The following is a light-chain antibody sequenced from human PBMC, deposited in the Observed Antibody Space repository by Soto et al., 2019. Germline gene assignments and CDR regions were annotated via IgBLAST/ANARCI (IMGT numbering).Light chain of an antibody. Sequence: EIVMTQSPATLSVSPGERATLSCRASQSVSSNLAWYQQKPGQAPRRLLYVASSRDTGITARFSGSGSGTEFTLTISSLQSEDFAVYYCQQYNNWPPTWTFGQGTKVEIK. V-gene: IGKV3-15*01. CDR3: QQYNNWPPTWT. CDR2: VAS. J-gene: IGKJ1*01. CDR1: QSVSSN.